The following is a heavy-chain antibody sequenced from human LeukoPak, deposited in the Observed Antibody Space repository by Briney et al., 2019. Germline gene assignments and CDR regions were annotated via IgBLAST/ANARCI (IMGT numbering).Heavy chain of an antibody. D-gene: IGHD3-22*01. CDR2: IYGGGST. Sequence: GGSLRLSCAASGFTVSSNYMSWVRQAPGKGLEWVSVIYGGGSTYYADSVKGRFTISRDNSKNTLYLQMNSLRAEDTAVYYCARGRSSGYFDYWGQGTLVTVSS. J-gene: IGHJ4*02. CDR1: GFTVSSNY. CDR3: ARGRSSGYFDY. V-gene: IGHV3-66*01.